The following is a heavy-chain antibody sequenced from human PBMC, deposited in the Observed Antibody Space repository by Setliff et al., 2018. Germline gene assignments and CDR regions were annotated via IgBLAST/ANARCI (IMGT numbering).Heavy chain of an antibody. CDR1: GFTLSNAY. CDR2: IKSKTDGGTT. V-gene: IGHV3-15*01. D-gene: IGHD3-16*01. CDR3: ATAITWTATRRF. J-gene: IGHJ4*02. Sequence: GGSLRLSCAASGFTLSNAYMGWVRQAPGKGLEWVGRIKSKTDGGTTDYAAPVKGRFTISRDDSGNTLYLQMNSLNTEDTAVYYCATAITWTATRRFWGQGTLVTVSS.